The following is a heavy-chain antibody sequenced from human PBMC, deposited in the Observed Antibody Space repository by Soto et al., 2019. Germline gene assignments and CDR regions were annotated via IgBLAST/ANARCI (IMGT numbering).Heavy chain of an antibody. CDR1: GYSFTSLP. J-gene: IGHJ4*02. D-gene: IGHD6-19*01. Sequence: GASVKVSCKASGYSFTSLPFNWVRQATGQGLEWIGWMNPHSGDTGFAQRFQGRVTMTRNTSINTAYMELRSLRSQDTAVYYCARSSPWPVDHWGQGTQVTVSS. CDR2: MNPHSGDT. V-gene: IGHV1-8*01. CDR3: ARSSPWPVDH.